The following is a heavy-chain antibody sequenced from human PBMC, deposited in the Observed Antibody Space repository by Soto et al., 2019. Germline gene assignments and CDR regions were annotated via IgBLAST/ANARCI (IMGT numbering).Heavy chain of an antibody. J-gene: IGHJ4*02. CDR2: ISGSGGST. CDR1: GFTFSSYA. V-gene: IGHV3-23*01. Sequence: GGSLRLSCAASGFTFSSYAMSWVRQAPGKGLEWVSAISGSGGSTYYADSVKGRFTISRDNSKNTLYLQMNSLRAEDTAVYYCAKGTKGTTYQYPHLDYWGQGTLVTVSS. D-gene: IGHD2-2*01. CDR3: AKGTKGTTYQYPHLDY.